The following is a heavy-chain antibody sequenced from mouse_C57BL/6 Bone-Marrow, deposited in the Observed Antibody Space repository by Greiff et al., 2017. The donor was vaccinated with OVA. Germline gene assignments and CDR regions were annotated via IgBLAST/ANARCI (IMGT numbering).Heavy chain of an antibody. Sequence: VQVVESGGGLVKPGGSLKLSCAASGFTFSSYAMSWVRQTPEKRLEWVATISDGGSYTYYPDNVKGRFTISRDNAKNNLYLQMSHLKSEDTAMYYCAREYYDGYYGFAYWGQGTLVTVSA. V-gene: IGHV5-4*01. CDR2: ISDGGSYT. CDR1: GFTFSSYA. J-gene: IGHJ3*01. D-gene: IGHD2-3*01. CDR3: AREYYDGYYGFAY.